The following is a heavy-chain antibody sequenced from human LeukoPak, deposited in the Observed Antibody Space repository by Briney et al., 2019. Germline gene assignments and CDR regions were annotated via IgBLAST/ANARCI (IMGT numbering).Heavy chain of an antibody. Sequence: GGSLRLSCAASGFTFSNNAISWVRQVPGKGLEWVSSISGSGDTTYYADSVKGRFTISRDNSKNTLYVQMNSLRAEDTAVYYCAKDVPPLVVVAAIYGDGDAFDIWGQGTMVTVSS. CDR1: GFTFSNNA. CDR3: AKDVPPLVVVAAIYGDGDAFDI. J-gene: IGHJ3*02. D-gene: IGHD2-15*01. CDR2: ISGSGDTT. V-gene: IGHV3-23*01.